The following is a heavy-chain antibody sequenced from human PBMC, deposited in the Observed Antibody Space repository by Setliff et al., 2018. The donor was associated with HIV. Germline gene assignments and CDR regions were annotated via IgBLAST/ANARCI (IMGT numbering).Heavy chain of an antibody. Sequence: GESLKISCAASGFTFNTHAMSWVRQAPGKGLEWVSVISGSGGSTFYADSVKGRFTISRDNSKNTLYLQMNGLRVEDTAVYYCVKDGISGGAYPPYYFDYWGHGTLVTVSS. J-gene: IGHJ4*01. D-gene: IGHD2-15*01. CDR2: ISGSGGST. CDR3: VKDGISGGAYPPYYFDY. CDR1: GFTFNTHA. V-gene: IGHV3-23*01.